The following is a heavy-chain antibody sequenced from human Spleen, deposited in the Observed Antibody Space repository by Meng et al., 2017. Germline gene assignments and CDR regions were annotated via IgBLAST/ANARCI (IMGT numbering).Heavy chain of an antibody. J-gene: IGHJ4*02. CDR1: GGSISSYY. CDR2: IYYSGST. V-gene: IGHV4-59*08. Sequence: SETLSLTCTVSGGSISSYYWSWIRQPPGKGLEWIGYIYYSGSTNYIPSLKSRVTISVDTSKNQFSLKLSSVTAADTAVYYCARYGSGNYPYYFDYWGQGTLVTVSS. CDR3: ARYGSGNYPYYFDY. D-gene: IGHD1-26*01.